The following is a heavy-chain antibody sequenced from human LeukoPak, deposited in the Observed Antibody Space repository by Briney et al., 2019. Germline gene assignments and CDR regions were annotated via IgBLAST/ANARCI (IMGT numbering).Heavy chain of an antibody. CDR2: INGIGART. V-gene: IGHV3-23*01. Sequence: GGSLRLSCAASGFRFSSYAMSWVRQAPGKGLEWVSGINGIGARTYYADSVKGRFTISRDNSQNTLDLQMDSLTAEDTAVYFCAKDLYSRVSRGILIVDLDSWGQGTLVTVSS. J-gene: IGHJ4*02. CDR3: AKDLYSRVSRGILIVDLDS. CDR1: GFRFSSYA. D-gene: IGHD2-15*01.